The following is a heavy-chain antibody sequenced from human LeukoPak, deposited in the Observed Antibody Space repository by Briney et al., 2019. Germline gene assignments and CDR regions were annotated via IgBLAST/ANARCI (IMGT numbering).Heavy chain of an antibody. V-gene: IGHV4-59*01. Sequence: PSETLSLTCTVSGGSISSYYWSWIRQRPGKGLEWIGYIYYSGSTNYNPSLKSRVTISVDTSKNQFSLKLSSVTAADTAVYYCAREAHYYGSGRDRRGFDYWGQGTLVTVSS. CDR3: AREAHYYGSGRDRRGFDY. D-gene: IGHD3-10*01. J-gene: IGHJ4*02. CDR1: GGSISSYY. CDR2: IYYSGST.